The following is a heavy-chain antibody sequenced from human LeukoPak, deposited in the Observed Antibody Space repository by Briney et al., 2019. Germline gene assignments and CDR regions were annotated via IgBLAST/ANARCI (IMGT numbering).Heavy chain of an antibody. V-gene: IGHV4-59*01. CDR3: ARDHSSWSGWFDP. J-gene: IGHJ5*02. CDR1: GGSITNYY. D-gene: IGHD6-6*01. Sequence: PSETLSLTCSVSGGSITNYYWSWIRQPAGKGLEWIGFIYYSGTTNYNPSLKSRVTISVDTSKNQFSLKLTSVTAADAAVYYCARDHSSWSGWFDPWGQGTLVTVSS. CDR2: IYYSGTT.